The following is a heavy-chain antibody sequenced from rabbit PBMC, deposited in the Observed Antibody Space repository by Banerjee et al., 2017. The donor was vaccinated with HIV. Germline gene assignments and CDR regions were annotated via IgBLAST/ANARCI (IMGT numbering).Heavy chain of an antibody. J-gene: IGHJ6*01. CDR1: GFSFSSSYY. D-gene: IGHD1-1*01. CDR3: ARYPYVSSSGYYGYGMDL. V-gene: IGHV1S40*01. CDR2: IYAGSSGST. Sequence: QSLEESGGDLVKPGASLTLTCTASGFSFSSSYYMCWVRQAPGKGLEWIACIYAGSSGSTYYASWAKGRFTISKTSSTTVTLQLNSLTAADTATYFCARYPYVSSSGYYGYGMDLWGPGTLVTVS.